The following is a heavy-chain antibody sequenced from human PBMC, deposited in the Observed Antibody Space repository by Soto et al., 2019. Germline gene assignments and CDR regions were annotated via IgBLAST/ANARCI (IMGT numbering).Heavy chain of an antibody. CDR1: GGTFSSYA. D-gene: IGHD6-6*01. CDR2: IIPIFGTA. CDR3: ARDLFPYSSSSSSFDP. J-gene: IGHJ5*02. V-gene: IGHV1-69*01. Sequence: QVQLVQSGAEVMKPGSSVKVSCKASGGTFSSYAISWVRQAPGQGLEWMGGIIPIFGTANYAQKFQGRVTITADESTSTAYMELSSLRSEDTAVYYCARDLFPYSSSSSSFDPWGQGTLVTVSS.